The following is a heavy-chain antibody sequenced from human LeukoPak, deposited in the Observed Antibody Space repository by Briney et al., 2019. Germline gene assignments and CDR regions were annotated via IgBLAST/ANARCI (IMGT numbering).Heavy chain of an antibody. Sequence: GGSLRLACAASGFTFSSYSMNWVRQAPGKGLEWVSSISSSSSYIYYADPVKGRFTISRDNAKNSLYLQMNSLRAEDTAVYYCARVGDGYNFGDAFDIWGQGTMVTVSS. J-gene: IGHJ3*02. CDR2: ISSSSSYI. V-gene: IGHV3-21*01. CDR1: GFTFSSYS. CDR3: ARVGDGYNFGDAFDI. D-gene: IGHD5-24*01.